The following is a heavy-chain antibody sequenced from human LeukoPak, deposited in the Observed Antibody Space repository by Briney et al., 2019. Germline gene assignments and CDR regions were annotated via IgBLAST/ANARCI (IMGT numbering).Heavy chain of an antibody. D-gene: IGHD3-10*01. Sequence: GESLKISCKGSGYSFTSYWISWVRQMPGKGQEWMGRVDPSDSYTNHSPPFQGHVSISADKSISTAYLHGRGLKASDTAMYYCASLFRDDVFDIWGQGTMVTVSS. CDR1: GYSFTSYW. CDR2: VDPSDSYT. CDR3: ASLFRDDVFDI. J-gene: IGHJ3*02. V-gene: IGHV5-10-1*01.